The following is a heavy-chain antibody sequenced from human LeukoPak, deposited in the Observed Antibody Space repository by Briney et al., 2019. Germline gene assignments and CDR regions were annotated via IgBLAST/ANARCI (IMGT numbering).Heavy chain of an antibody. CDR1: GGTFSSYA. J-gene: IGHJ4*02. Sequence: ASVKVSCKASGGTFSSYAISWVRQAPGQGLEWMGGIIPIFGPANYAQKFQGRVTITADESTSTAYMELSSLRSEDTAVYYCARGGDYLGSFDYWGQGTLVTVSS. CDR3: ARGGDYLGSFDY. CDR2: IIPIFGPA. D-gene: IGHD4-17*01. V-gene: IGHV1-69*13.